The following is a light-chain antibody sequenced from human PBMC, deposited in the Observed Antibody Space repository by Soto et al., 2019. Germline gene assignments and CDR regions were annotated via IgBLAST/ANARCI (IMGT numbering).Light chain of an antibody. Sequence: ETVLTQSPATLSLSPGERATLSCRASQSVKTYLAWYQQKPGQVPRLLIYDASNRATGIPARFSGSGSGTDFTLTISSLAPEDFAVYYCQPYNNWPLTFGGGTKVESK. CDR1: QSVKTY. CDR3: QPYNNWPLT. CDR2: DAS. V-gene: IGKV3-11*01. J-gene: IGKJ4*01.